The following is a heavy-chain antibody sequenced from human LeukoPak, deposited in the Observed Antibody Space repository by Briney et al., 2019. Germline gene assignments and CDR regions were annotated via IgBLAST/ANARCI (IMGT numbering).Heavy chain of an antibody. CDR1: GGSISSYY. J-gene: IGHJ6*03. Sequence: SETLSLTCTVSGGSISSYYWSWLRQPAGKGLEWIGRIYTSGSTNYNPSLKSRVTMSVDTSKNQFSLKLSSVTAADTAVYYCASGYSSGWDPYYYYMDVWGKGTTVTVSS. D-gene: IGHD6-19*01. CDR2: IYTSGST. CDR3: ASGYSSGWDPYYYYMDV. V-gene: IGHV4-4*07.